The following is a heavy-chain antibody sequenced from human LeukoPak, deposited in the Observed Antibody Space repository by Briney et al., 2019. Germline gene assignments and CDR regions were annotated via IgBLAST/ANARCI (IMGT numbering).Heavy chain of an antibody. J-gene: IGHJ4*02. CDR1: GGSFSGYY. D-gene: IGHD2-2*01. CDR3: ARGLRYCSSTSCHPPHPLYYFDY. V-gene: IGHV4-34*01. Sequence: SETLSLTCAVYGGSFSGYYWSWIRQPPGKGLEWIGEINHSGSTNYNPSLKSRVTISVDTSKNQFSLKLSSVTAADTAVYYCARGLRYCSSTSCHPPHPLYYFDYWGQGTLVTVSS. CDR2: INHSGST.